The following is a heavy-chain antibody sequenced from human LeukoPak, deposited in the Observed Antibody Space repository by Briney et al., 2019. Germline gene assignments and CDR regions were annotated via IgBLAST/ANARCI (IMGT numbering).Heavy chain of an antibody. Sequence: PAGSLRLSCSASGFTFDDYAMHWVRQAPGNCLEWVSGISWNSGSIGYADSVKGRFTISRDNAKNSLFLQMNSLRAEDTAVYYCARDVPRVAASVWGFAVWGQGTLVTVSS. CDR2: ISWNSGSI. J-gene: IGHJ4*02. V-gene: IGHV3-9*01. CDR3: ARDVPRVAASVWGFAV. D-gene: IGHD6-13*01. CDR1: GFTFDDYA.